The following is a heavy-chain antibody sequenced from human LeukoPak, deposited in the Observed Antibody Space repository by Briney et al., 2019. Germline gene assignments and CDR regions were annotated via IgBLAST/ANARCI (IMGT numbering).Heavy chain of an antibody. D-gene: IGHD4-17*01. CDR3: ARDQGGDYRYYYYYYMDV. CDR2: ISPYNGNT. CDR1: GYTFTSYG. V-gene: IGHV1-18*01. J-gene: IGHJ6*03. Sequence: GASVKVSCKASGYTFTSYGITWVRQAPGQGLEWMGWISPYNGNTNYAQKLQGRVTMTTDISTSTAYMELRSLRSDDTAVYYCARDQGGDYRYYYYYYMDVWGKGTTVTVSS.